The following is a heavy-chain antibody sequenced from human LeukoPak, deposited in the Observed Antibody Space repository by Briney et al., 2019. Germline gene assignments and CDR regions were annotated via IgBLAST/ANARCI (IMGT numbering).Heavy chain of an antibody. Sequence: SETLSLTCTVSVGSISSSSYYWGWIRQPPGKGLEWIVSIFFTGITIYNPSLTSRLTISVDTSKNQFSLRLNSVTAADTAVYYCARQLGAYSYPFDIWGQGTKVTVSS. CDR1: VGSISSSSYY. CDR3: ARQLGAYSYPFDI. D-gene: IGHD3-16*01. CDR2: IFFTGIT. V-gene: IGHV4-39*01. J-gene: IGHJ3*02.